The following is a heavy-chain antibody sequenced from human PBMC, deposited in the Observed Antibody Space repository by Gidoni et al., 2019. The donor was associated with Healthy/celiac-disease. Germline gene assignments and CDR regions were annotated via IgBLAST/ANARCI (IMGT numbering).Heavy chain of an antibody. V-gene: IGHV4-39*01. CDR2: IYYSGST. CDR1: GCSISSSSYY. Sequence: QLQLQESGPGLVKPSETLSLTCTVSGCSISSSSYYWGWIRQPPGKGLEWIGSIYYSGSTYYNPSLKSRVTISVDTSKNQFSLKLSSVTAADTAVYYCARHPGSTLYFDYWGQGTLVTVSS. J-gene: IGHJ4*02. CDR3: ARHPGSTLYFDY.